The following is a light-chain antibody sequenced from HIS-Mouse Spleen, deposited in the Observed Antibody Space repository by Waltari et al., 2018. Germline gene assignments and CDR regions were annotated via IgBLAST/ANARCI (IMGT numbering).Light chain of an antibody. Sequence: SSELTQDPAVSVALGQTVRITCQGDSLRSYYASWYQQKPGQAPVLFVYGKNNRPSGIQDRFSGSSSRNTASLTITGAQAEDEADYYCNSRDSSGNHVVFGGGTKLTVL. CDR2: GKN. CDR1: SLRSYY. J-gene: IGLJ2*01. CDR3: NSRDSSGNHVV. V-gene: IGLV3-19*01.